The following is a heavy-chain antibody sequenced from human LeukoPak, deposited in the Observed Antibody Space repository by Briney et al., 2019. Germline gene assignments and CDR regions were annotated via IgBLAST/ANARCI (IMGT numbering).Heavy chain of an antibody. CDR1: GLTFSSAW. CDR2: IKSKTDGGTT. CDR3: TTAPASVDY. J-gene: IGHJ4*02. V-gene: IGHV3-15*01. Sequence: PGGSLRLSCAASGLTFSSAWMSWVRQAPGKGLEWVGRIKSKTDGGTTDYAAPVKGRFTISREDSENTLYLQMSTLKIEDTGVYYCTTAPASVDYWGQGTLVIVSS.